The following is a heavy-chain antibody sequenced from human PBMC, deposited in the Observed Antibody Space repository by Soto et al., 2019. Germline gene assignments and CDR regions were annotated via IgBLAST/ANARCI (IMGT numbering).Heavy chain of an antibody. V-gene: IGHV3-48*01. CDR3: ASFSRMADGYY. Sequence: EVHLVESGGGLVQPGGSLRLSCAASGFIFSSYAINWVRQAPGQGLEWVSYISGSGTTIYYADSVKSRFPISRDYAKSSLYRQMNSLRAEDTAMYYCASFSRMADGYYGGQGTLVTVSS. D-gene: IGHD3-22*01. CDR2: ISGSGTTI. J-gene: IGHJ4*02. CDR1: GFIFSSYA.